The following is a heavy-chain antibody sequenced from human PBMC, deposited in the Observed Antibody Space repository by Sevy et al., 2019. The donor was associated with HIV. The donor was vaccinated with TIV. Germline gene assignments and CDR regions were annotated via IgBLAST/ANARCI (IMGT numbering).Heavy chain of an antibody. V-gene: IGHV4-30-4*01. CDR3: ARSLGNSFDS. J-gene: IGHJ4*02. CDR1: GASTSSDDSK. D-gene: IGHD4-4*01. Sequence: SETLSLTCTVSGASTSSDDSKWSWIRQPPGKGLEWIGNISYSGSAYYNPSLKSRVSTSVDTSKNQFSLNLSSVIAADTAVYYCARSLGNSFDSWGQGTLVTVSS. CDR2: ISYSGSA.